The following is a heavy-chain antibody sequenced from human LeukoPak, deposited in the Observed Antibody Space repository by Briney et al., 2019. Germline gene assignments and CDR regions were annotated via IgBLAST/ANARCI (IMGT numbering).Heavy chain of an antibody. J-gene: IGHJ3*02. CDR1: GGSISSYY. CDR2: IYYSGST. D-gene: IGHD1-26*01. V-gene: IGHV4-59*01. Sequence: SETLSLTCTVPGGSISSYYWSWIRQPPGKGLEWIGHIYYSGSTNYNPSLKSRVTISVDTSKNQFSLKLSSVTAADTAVYYCARTYSIVGARGAFDIWGQGTMVTVSS. CDR3: ARTYSIVGARGAFDI.